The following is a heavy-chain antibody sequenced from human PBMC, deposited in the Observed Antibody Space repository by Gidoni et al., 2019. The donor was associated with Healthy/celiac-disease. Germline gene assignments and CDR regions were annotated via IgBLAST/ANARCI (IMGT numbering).Heavy chain of an antibody. J-gene: IGHJ3*02. CDR2: INHSGST. Sequence: QVQLQQWGAGLLKPSETLSLTCAVYGGSFSGYYWSWIRQPPGTVLEWIGEINHSGSTNYNPSLKSPVTISVDTSKNQFSLKLSSVTAADTAVYYCARAPSDYDFWSGYYLNDAFDIWGQGTMVTVSS. D-gene: IGHD3-3*01. CDR3: ARAPSDYDFWSGYYLNDAFDI. V-gene: IGHV4-34*01. CDR1: GGSFSGYY.